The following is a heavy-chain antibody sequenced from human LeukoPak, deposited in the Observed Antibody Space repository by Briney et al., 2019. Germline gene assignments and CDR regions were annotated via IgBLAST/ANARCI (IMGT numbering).Heavy chain of an antibody. CDR2: IKSKTDGGTT. CDR1: GFTFSNAW. D-gene: IGHD6-13*01. J-gene: IGHJ4*02. V-gene: IGHV3-15*01. Sequence: GGSLRLSCAASGFTFSNAWMSWVRQAPGKGLEWVGRIKSKTDGGTTDYAAPVKGRFTISRDDSKNTLYLQMNSLRAEDTAVYYCAKVRYSSSWRFDYWGQGTLVTVSS. CDR3: AKVRYSSSWRFDY.